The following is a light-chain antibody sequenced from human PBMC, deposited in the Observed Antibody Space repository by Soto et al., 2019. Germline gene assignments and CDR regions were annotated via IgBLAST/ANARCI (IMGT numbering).Light chain of an antibody. CDR3: QQYNSYSRT. CDR2: EAS. Sequence: DIQMTQSPSTLSASVGHRVTITCRASQSVSSWLAWYQQKSGKAPKLLIYEASTLQSGVPSRFRGSGSGTEFTLTISSLQPDDFATYHCQQYNSYSRTFGQGTKVEIK. V-gene: IGKV1-5*03. J-gene: IGKJ1*01. CDR1: QSVSSW.